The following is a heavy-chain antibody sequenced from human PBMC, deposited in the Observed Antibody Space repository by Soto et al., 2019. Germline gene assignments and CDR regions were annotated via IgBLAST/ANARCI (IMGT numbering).Heavy chain of an antibody. CDR2: IRSKANSYAT. CDR3: TTPSLHDYGDYRFDD. V-gene: IGHV3-73*01. D-gene: IGHD4-17*01. CDR1: GFTFSGSA. Sequence: GGSLRLSCAASGFTFSGSAMHWVRQASGKGLEWVGRIRSKANSYATAYAASVKGRFTISRDDSKNTAYLQMNSLKTEDTAVYYCTTPSLHDYGDYRFDDWGQGTLVTVSS. J-gene: IGHJ4*02.